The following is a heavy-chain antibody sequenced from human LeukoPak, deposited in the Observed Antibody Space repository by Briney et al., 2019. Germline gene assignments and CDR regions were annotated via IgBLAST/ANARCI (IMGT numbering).Heavy chain of an antibody. J-gene: IGHJ5*02. CDR1: GGSISSYY. Sequence: SETLSLTCTVSGGSISSYYWSWIRQPPGKGLEWIGEINHSGSINYNPSLKSRVTISVDTSKNQFSLKLSSVTAADTAVYYCAREPRSGWYNWFDPWGQGTLVTVSS. CDR3: AREPRSGWYNWFDP. V-gene: IGHV4-34*01. CDR2: INHSGSI. D-gene: IGHD6-19*01.